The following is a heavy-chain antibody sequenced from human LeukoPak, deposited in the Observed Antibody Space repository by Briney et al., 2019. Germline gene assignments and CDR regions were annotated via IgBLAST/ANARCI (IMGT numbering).Heavy chain of an antibody. D-gene: IGHD3-10*01. J-gene: IGHJ2*01. CDR3: ARVFAGAPFDL. Sequence: PGGSLRLSCAASGFTFSSYSMHWVRQAPGKGLEWAAVLSTIGGREYYADSVKGRFTISRDTSKNTLYLQMDGLRVEDTALYYCARVFAGAPFDLWGRGTLVTVSS. CDR2: LSTIGGRE. CDR1: GFTFSSYS. V-gene: IGHV3-30*04.